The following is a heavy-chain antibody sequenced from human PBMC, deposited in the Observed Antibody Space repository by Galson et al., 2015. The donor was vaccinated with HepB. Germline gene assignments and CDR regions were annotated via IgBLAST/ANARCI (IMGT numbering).Heavy chain of an antibody. D-gene: IGHD4-17*01. CDR1: GYSFTSYW. Sequence: QSGAEVKKPGESLKISCKGSGYSFTSYWIGWVRQMPGKGLEWMGIIYPGDSDTRYSPSFQGQVTISADKSISTAYLQWSSLKASDTAMYYCARQTVTTRRGLLQDYGMDVWGQGTTVTVSS. CDR2: IYPGDSDT. CDR3: ARQTVTTRRGLLQDYGMDV. J-gene: IGHJ6*02. V-gene: IGHV5-51*01.